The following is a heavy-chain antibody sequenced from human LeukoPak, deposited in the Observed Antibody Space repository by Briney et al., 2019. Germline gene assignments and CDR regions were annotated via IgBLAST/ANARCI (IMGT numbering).Heavy chain of an antibody. J-gene: IGHJ4*02. Sequence: KSSETLSLTCAVSGGSISTYYWSWIRQPPGKGLEWIGYINYSGSTNYNPSLKSRVSISVDTSKNQFSLKLSSVTAADTAVYYCARDFGSWGQGTLVTVSS. CDR2: INYSGST. CDR3: ARDFGS. V-gene: IGHV4-59*12. CDR1: GGSISTYY. D-gene: IGHD3-3*01.